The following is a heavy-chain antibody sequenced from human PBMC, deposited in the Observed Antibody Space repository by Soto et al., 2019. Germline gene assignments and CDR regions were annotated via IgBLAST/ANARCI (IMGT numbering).Heavy chain of an antibody. Sequence: PGGSLRLSCAASGFTFSSYAMHWVRQAPGKGLEWVAVISYDGSNKYYADSVKGRFTISRDNSKNTLYLQMNSLRAEDTAVYYCASLIVVGEYNWFDPWGQGTRVTVSS. V-gene: IGHV3-30-3*01. CDR3: ASLIVVGEYNWFDP. J-gene: IGHJ5*02. CDR1: GFTFSSYA. CDR2: ISYDGSNK. D-gene: IGHD3-22*01.